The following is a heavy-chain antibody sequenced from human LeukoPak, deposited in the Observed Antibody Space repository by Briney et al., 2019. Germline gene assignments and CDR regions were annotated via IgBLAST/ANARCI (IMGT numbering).Heavy chain of an antibody. V-gene: IGHV3-21*01. CDR2: ITSSSSYI. CDR3: ARGGHAYYDGSDYRYYFDF. CDR1: GFTFSNYI. Sequence: GGALTLSCAASGFTFSNYIMNGVGQAPGKGLDGVSSITSSSSYIYYADSVKGGFSFSSNNAKNALYLQMNSLRAEDTAVYYCARGGHAYYDGSDYRYYFDFWGQGTLVTVSS. D-gene: IGHD3-22*01. J-gene: IGHJ4*02.